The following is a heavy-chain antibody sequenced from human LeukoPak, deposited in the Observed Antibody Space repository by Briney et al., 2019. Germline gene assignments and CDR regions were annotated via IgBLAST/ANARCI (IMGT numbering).Heavy chain of an antibody. CDR2: IYTSGST. Sequence: SETLSLTCTVSGGSISSGSYYWNWIRQPAGKGLEWIGRIYTSGSTNYNPSLKSRVTISVDTSKNQFSLKLSSVTAADTAVYYCARGSHIIGTFTWGQGTLVTVSS. J-gene: IGHJ5*02. V-gene: IGHV4-61*02. CDR1: GGSISSGSYY. CDR3: ARGSHIIGTFT. D-gene: IGHD1-20*01.